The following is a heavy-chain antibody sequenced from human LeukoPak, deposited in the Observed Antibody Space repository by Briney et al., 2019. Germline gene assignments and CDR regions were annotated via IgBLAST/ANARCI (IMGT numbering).Heavy chain of an antibody. Sequence: ASVKVSCKASGYTFNSYYIHWVRQVPGQGLEWMGIINPSGGSTRYPQKFQDRVTMTRDTSTSTVYMELSSLKSDDTAIYYCARGVFGELEKLMFQHWGQGTLVTVSS. CDR2: INPSGGST. J-gene: IGHJ1*01. CDR3: ARGVFGELEKLMFQH. CDR1: GYTFNSYY. D-gene: IGHD3-10*02. V-gene: IGHV1-46*02.